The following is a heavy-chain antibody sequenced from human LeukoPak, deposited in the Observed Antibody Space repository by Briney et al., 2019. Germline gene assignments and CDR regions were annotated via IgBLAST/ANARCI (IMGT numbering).Heavy chain of an antibody. D-gene: IGHD2-8*01. CDR1: GLILSSYV. CDR2: ISVSGGRT. V-gene: IGHV3-23*01. J-gene: IGHJ2*01. Sequence: GGSLRLSCAASGLILSSYVMSWVRQAPGKGLEWVSTISVSGGRTYYADSVKGRFTISRDNSKNTLYLQMNSLRAEDTAVYYCAKVPFRYCTNGVCWPFDLWGRGTLVTVSS. CDR3: AKVPFRYCTNGVCWPFDL.